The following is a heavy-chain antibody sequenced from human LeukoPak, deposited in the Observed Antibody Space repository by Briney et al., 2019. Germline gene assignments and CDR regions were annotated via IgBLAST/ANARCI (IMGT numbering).Heavy chain of an antibody. J-gene: IGHJ6*02. D-gene: IGHD3-10*01. V-gene: IGHV3-30*03. Sequence: PGGSLRLSCAASGFTVSSNYMSWVRQAPGKGLEGVNYLSYDGVNAFYADSVKGRFTISRDTAGGTVSLQMDNPRVEDTAVYYCARGGRRDGTVSTYYFYAMDVWGQGTAVTVSS. CDR1: GFTVSSNY. CDR2: SYDGVNA. CDR3: ARGGRRDGTVSTYYFYAMDV.